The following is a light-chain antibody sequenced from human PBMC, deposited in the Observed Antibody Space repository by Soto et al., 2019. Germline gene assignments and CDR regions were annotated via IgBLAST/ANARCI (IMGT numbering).Light chain of an antibody. J-gene: IGLJ2*01. CDR1: SSDVGTYNY. V-gene: IGLV2-14*03. Sequence: QSVLTQPASVSGSPGQSITISCTGTSSDVGTYNYVSWYQHHPGKAPKLMIYDVSNRPSGVSNRFSGSKSDNTASLTISGLQAEDEADYYCSSYTSSSTLLFGGGTKLTVL. CDR2: DVS. CDR3: SSYTSSSTLL.